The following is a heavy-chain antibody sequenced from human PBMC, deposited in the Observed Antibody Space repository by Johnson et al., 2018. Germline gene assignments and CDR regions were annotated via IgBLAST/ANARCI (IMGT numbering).Heavy chain of an antibody. CDR1: GGSISGYY. CDR3: ARSPTDVLTGYYYMDV. D-gene: IGHD3-9*01. V-gene: IGHV4-59*01. Sequence: QVQLQESGPGLVKPSETLSLTCSVSGGSISGYYWSWVRQPPGKGLEWIGYSGSTDYNPSLKSRITISVARSKRQFSLKLRSVTAADTAGYYCARSPTDVLTGYYYMDVWGKGTTVIVSS. CDR2: SGST. J-gene: IGHJ6*03.